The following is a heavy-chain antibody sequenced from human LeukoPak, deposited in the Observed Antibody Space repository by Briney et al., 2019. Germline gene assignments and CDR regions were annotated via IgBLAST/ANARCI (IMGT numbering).Heavy chain of an antibody. D-gene: IGHD1-26*01. Sequence: SETLSLTCTVSGYSISSGYYWGWIRQPPGKGLEWIGSIYHSGSTYYNPSLKSRVTISVDTSKNQFSLKLSSVTAADTAVYYCAREGRAGATTAFDIWGQGTMVTVSS. V-gene: IGHV4-38-2*02. CDR2: IYHSGST. CDR3: AREGRAGATTAFDI. J-gene: IGHJ3*02. CDR1: GYSISSGYY.